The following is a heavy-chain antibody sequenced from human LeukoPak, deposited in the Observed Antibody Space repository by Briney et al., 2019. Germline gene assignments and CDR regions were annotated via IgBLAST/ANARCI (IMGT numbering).Heavy chain of an antibody. J-gene: IGHJ6*02. Sequence: SETLSLTCTVSGGSISSGGYYWSWIRQHPGKGLEWIGYIYYSGSTNYNPSLKSRVTISVDTSKNQFSLKLSSVTAADTAVYYCASSARYDILTGYLPDYYYYGMDVWGQGTTVTVSS. CDR1: GGSISSGGYY. CDR2: IYYSGST. CDR3: ASSARYDILTGYLPDYYYYGMDV. V-gene: IGHV4-61*08. D-gene: IGHD3-9*01.